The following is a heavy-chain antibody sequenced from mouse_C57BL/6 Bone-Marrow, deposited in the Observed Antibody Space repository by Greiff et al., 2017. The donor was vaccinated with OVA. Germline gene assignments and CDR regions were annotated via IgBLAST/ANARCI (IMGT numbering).Heavy chain of an antibody. CDR1: GYTFTSYW. CDR3: ARPVYYFRAY. J-gene: IGHJ3*01. CDR2: IDPSASYT. Sequence: VQLQQPGAELVRPGTSVKLSCKASGYTFTSYWMHWVKQRPGQGLEWIGVIDPSASYTTSNQKFKGKATLTVDTSSSTAYMQLSSLTSEDSAVNDCARPVYYFRAYWGQGTLVTVSA. V-gene: IGHV1-59*01. D-gene: IGHD1-1*01.